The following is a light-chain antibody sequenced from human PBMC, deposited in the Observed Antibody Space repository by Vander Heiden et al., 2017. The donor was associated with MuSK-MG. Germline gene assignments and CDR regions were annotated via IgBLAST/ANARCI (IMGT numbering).Light chain of an antibody. CDR3: QHLAA. J-gene: IGKJ1*01. Sequence: DIVLTQSPGTLSLSPGERATLSCRASQSVSSSYLAWYQQKPGQAPRLLIYGASSRATGIPDRFSGSGSGTDFTLTISRLEPEDFAVYYCQHLAAFGQGTKVEIK. CDR2: GAS. CDR1: QSVSSSY. V-gene: IGKV3-20*01.